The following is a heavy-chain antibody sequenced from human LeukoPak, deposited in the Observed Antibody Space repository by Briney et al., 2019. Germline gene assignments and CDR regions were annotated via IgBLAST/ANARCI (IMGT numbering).Heavy chain of an antibody. V-gene: IGHV4-4*02. Sequence: SETLSLTCAVSGASISSSNWWGWARQPPGKGLEWIGEIYHAGTTNYNPSLESRVTVSLDKSKNQLSLNLTSVTAADTAVYYCSRENGAFSPFGYWGQGTLVTVLS. D-gene: IGHD2-8*01. J-gene: IGHJ4*02. CDR1: GASISSSNW. CDR2: IYHAGTT. CDR3: SRENGAFSPFGY.